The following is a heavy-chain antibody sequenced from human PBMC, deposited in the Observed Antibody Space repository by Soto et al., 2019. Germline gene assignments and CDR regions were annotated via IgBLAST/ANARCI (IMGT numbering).Heavy chain of an antibody. J-gene: IGHJ4*02. D-gene: IGHD6-13*01. CDR3: ERDPGSSWHHDY. CDR2: INSDGSSR. Sequence: GGSLRLSCAASGFSFSVYWMHWVRQAPGKGLVWVSRINSDGSSRTYADSAKGRFTISRDNARNTLYLQMNSLRDEDTAVYYCERDPGSSWHHDYEGQGTLVTFSS. V-gene: IGHV3-74*01. CDR1: GFSFSVYW.